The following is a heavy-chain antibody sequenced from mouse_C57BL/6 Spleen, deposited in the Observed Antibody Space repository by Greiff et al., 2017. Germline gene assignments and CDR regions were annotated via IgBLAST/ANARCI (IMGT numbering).Heavy chain of an antibody. J-gene: IGHJ2*01. D-gene: IGHD1-1*01. CDR1: GYSFTGYY. Sequence: VQLQQSGPELVKPGASVKISCKASGYSFTGYYMNWVKQSPEKSLEWIGELNPSTGGTTYNQKFKAKATLTVDKSSSTAYMQLKSLTSEDSAVYYCARGITTVPYYFDYWGQGTTLTVSS. CDR3: ARGITTVPYYFDY. V-gene: IGHV1-42*01. CDR2: LNPSTGGT.